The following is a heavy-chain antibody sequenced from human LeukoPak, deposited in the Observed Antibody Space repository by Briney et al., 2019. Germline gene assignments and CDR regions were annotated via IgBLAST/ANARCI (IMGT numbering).Heavy chain of an antibody. Sequence: ASVKVSCKASGYTFTGYYMHWVRQAPGQGLEWMGWISAYNGNTNYAQKLQGRVTMTIDTSTSTAYMELRSLRSDDTAVYYCARGAVTVAGTRYFQHWGQGTLVTVSS. CDR1: GYTFTGYY. CDR3: ARGAVTVAGTRYFQH. J-gene: IGHJ1*01. CDR2: ISAYNGNT. D-gene: IGHD6-19*01. V-gene: IGHV1-18*04.